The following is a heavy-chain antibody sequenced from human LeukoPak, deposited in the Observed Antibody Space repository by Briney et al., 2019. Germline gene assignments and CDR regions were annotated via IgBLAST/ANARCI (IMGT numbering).Heavy chain of an antibody. J-gene: IGHJ4*02. V-gene: IGHV1-18*01. CDR1: GYTFTSYG. CDR2: ISAYNGNT. Sequence: ASVKVSCKASGYTFTSYGISWVRQAPGQGLEWMGWISAYNGNTNYAQKLQGRVTMTTDTSTSTAYMELRSLRSDDTAVYYCARDRGGEGYSYGTDFDYWGQGTLVTVSS. CDR3: ARDRGGEGYSYGTDFDY. D-gene: IGHD5-18*01.